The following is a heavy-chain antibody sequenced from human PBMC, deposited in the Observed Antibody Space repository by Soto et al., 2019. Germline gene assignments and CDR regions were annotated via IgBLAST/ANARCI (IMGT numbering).Heavy chain of an antibody. CDR2: ISASGGST. J-gene: IGHJ4*02. D-gene: IGHD3-16*01. CDR3: AKGPRSNRLIMFGEDY. Sequence: LLLESGGGLVQPGGPLRLSCAASGFSFSSYAMGWVRQAPGKGLEWVSAISASGGSTYYADSVKGRFTISRDNSKNTLYVQMNSLRADETAVSYCAKGPRSNRLIMFGEDYWGQGTLVTVSS. CDR1: GFSFSSYA. V-gene: IGHV3-23*01.